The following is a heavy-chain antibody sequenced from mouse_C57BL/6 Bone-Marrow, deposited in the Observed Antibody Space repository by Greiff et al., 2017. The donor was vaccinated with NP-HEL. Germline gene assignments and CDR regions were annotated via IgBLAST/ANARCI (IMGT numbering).Heavy chain of an antibody. D-gene: IGHD2-3*01. J-gene: IGHJ2*01. V-gene: IGHV2-9-1*01. CDR1: GFSLTSYA. CDR2: IWTGGGT. Sequence: QVQLQQSGPGLVAPSQSLSITCTVSGFSLTSYAISWVRQPPGKGLEWLGVIWTGGGTNYNSALKSRLSTSKDNYKSQVFLKMNSLQTDDTATDYCARNFRYSGYFLDYWGQGTTLTVSS. CDR3: ARNFRYSGYFLDY.